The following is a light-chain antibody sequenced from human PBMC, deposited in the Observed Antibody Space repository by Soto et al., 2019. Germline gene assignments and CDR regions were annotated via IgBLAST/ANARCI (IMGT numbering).Light chain of an antibody. J-gene: IGKJ4*01. V-gene: IGKV3-11*01. Sequence: EIVLTQSPATLSLSPGERATLSCRASQSVSSYLAWYQHKPGQAPRLLIYDASNRATGIPARFSGSGSGTDFTLTIRRLEPEDFAVYYCLHRYNWPLTFGGGTKVEIK. CDR3: LHRYNWPLT. CDR2: DAS. CDR1: QSVSSY.